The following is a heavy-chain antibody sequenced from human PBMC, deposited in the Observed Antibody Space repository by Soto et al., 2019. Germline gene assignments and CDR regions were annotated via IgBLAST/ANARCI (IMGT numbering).Heavy chain of an antibody. D-gene: IGHD3-9*01. V-gene: IGHV1-2*04. Sequence: QVQLVQSGAEVKKPGASVKVSCKASGYTFTGYYMHWVRQAPGQGFEWMGWINPNSGGTNYAQRFQSWVTMTREASIRTAYMELSRLRSDETAVYYGARRDRERYFDWLSSPDKSSYSYYGMDVWGQGTTVTVSS. J-gene: IGHJ6*02. CDR2: INPNSGGT. CDR3: ARRDRERYFDWLSSPDKSSYSYYGMDV. CDR1: GYTFTGYY.